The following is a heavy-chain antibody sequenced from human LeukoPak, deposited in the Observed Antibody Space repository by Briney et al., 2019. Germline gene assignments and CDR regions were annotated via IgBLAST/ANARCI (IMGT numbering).Heavy chain of an antibody. CDR2: IYPADSDT. J-gene: IGHJ3*02. CDR1: GYSFRNYW. V-gene: IGHV5-51*01. D-gene: IGHD3-22*01. CDR3: ARHRLNYYDSSHDAFDI. Sequence: GESLKISCEAPGYSFRNYWIAWVRPMPGKGPECMGLIYPADSDTRYSPSFQGQVTISADKSIGTAYLQWSSLKASDTAMYYCARHRLNYYDSSHDAFDIWGQGTMVTVSS.